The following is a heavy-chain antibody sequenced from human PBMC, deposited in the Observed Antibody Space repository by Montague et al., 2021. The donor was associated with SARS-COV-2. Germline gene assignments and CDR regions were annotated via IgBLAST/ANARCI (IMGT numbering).Heavy chain of an antibody. Sequence: CAISGDSVATNRATCNWIRQSPSTGLEWLCWTYYKSKWYNDYAVSVKSRIIINPDTSKNQFSLQLNSVTPEDTAVYYCARVRMDGGSDYWGQGTLVTVSS. CDR3: ARVRMDGGSDY. V-gene: IGHV6-1*01. CDR1: GDSVATNRAT. D-gene: IGHD3-16*01. CDR2: TYYKSKWYN. J-gene: IGHJ4*02.